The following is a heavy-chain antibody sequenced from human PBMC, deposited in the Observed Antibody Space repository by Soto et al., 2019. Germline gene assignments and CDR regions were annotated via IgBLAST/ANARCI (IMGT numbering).Heavy chain of an antibody. D-gene: IGHD3-22*01. Sequence: PGGSLRLSCSASGFTFSSYAMSWVRQAPGKGLEWVSAISGSGGSTYYADSVKGRFTISRDNSKNTLYLQMNSLRAEDTAVYYCAKNQRRITMIVVVSEIDYWGQGTLVTVSS. J-gene: IGHJ4*02. CDR1: GFTFSSYA. V-gene: IGHV3-23*01. CDR3: AKNQRRITMIVVVSEIDY. CDR2: ISGSGGST.